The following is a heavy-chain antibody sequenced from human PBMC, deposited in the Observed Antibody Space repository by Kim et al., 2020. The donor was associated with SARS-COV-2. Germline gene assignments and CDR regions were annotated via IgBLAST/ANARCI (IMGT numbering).Heavy chain of an antibody. D-gene: IGHD6-13*01. J-gene: IGHJ4*02. CDR1: GGSISSSSYY. CDR2: IYYSGST. Sequence: SETLFLTCTVSGGSISSSSYYWGWIRQPPGKGLEWIGSIYYSGSTYYNPSLKSRVTISVDTSKNQFSLKLSSVTAADTAVYYCARYSSSSPEIDYWGQGT. V-gene: IGHV4-39*07. CDR3: ARYSSSSPEIDY.